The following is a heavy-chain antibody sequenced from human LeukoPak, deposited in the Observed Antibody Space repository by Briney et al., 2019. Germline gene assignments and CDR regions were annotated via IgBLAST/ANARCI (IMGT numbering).Heavy chain of an antibody. CDR3: AKYGPQDSGSSHFDY. CDR1: GFTFSSYA. D-gene: IGHD1-26*01. V-gene: IGHV3-23*01. CDR2: IRDSGSST. J-gene: IGHJ4*02. Sequence: GRSLRLSCAASGFTFSSYAMSWVRQAPGKGLEWVSAIRDSGSSTHYADSVKGRFTTSRDNSKNTLFLQMNGLRAEDTAIYYCAKYGPQDSGSSHFDYWGQGALVTVSS.